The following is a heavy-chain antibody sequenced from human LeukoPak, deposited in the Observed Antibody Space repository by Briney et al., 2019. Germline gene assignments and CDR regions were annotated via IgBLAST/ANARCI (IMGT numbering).Heavy chain of an antibody. J-gene: IGHJ4*02. CDR3: ARDVGTSGWHTFDY. CDR2: TYYRSKWYD. Sequence: SQTLSLTCAISGDSVSSNNGAWNWIRQSPSRGLEWLGRTYYRSKWYDDYAESMKGRITISPDTSKNQFSLHVYTVTPEDTAVYYCARDVGTSGWHTFDYWGQGTLVTVSS. CDR1: GDSVSSNNGA. V-gene: IGHV6-1*01. D-gene: IGHD6-19*01.